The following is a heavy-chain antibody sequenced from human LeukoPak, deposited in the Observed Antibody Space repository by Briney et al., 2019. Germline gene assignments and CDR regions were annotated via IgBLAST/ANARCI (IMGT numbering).Heavy chain of an antibody. CDR1: GYSISSGYY. V-gene: IGHV4-38-2*01. Sequence: PSETLSLTCAVSGYSISSGYYWGWIRQLPGKGLEWIGSIYHSGSTYHNPSLKSRVTISVDTSKNQFSLKLSSVTAADTAVYYCASNPGYGDYGIDYWGQGTLVTVSS. CDR3: ASNPGYGDYGIDY. D-gene: IGHD4-17*01. CDR2: IYHSGST. J-gene: IGHJ4*02.